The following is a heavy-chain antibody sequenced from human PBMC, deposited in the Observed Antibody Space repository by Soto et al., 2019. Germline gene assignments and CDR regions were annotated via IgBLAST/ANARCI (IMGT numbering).Heavy chain of an antibody. J-gene: IGHJ4*02. CDR1: GGSISSYY. Sequence: QVQLQESGPGLVKPSETLSLTCTVSGGSISSYYWSWIRQPPGKGLEWIGNIYYSGSTNYNPSLKSLVTISVDTSKNQFSLKLRSVTAADTAVYYCARDRYDSSGYWPYYFDYWGQGTLVTVSS. CDR2: IYYSGST. D-gene: IGHD3-22*01. V-gene: IGHV4-59*01. CDR3: ARDRYDSSGYWPYYFDY.